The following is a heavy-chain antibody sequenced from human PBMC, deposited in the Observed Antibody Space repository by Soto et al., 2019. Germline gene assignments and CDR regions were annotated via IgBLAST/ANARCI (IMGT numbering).Heavy chain of an antibody. CDR1: GGSFGGYY. D-gene: IGHD3-10*01. J-gene: IGHJ6*03. CDR2: INHSGST. V-gene: IGHV4-34*01. CDR3: ARVRVTMVRGVVKSYYYYYMDV. Sequence: PSETLSLTCAVYGGSFGGYYWSWIRQPPGKGPEWIGEINHSGSTNYNPSLKSRVTISVDTSKNQFSLKLSSVTAADTAVYYCARVRVTMVRGVVKSYYYYYMDVWGKGTTVTVSS.